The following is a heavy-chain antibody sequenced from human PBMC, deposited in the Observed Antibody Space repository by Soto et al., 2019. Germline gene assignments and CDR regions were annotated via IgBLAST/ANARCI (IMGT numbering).Heavy chain of an antibody. CDR2: ISSSSSYT. CDR3: ASAYDSSGYYDY. V-gene: IGHV3-11*06. CDR1: GFTFSDYY. Sequence: XGSLGLSGAASGFTFSDYYMSWIRQAPGKGLEWVSYISSSSSYTNYADSVKGRFTISRDNAKNPLYLQMNSLRAEDTAVYYCASAYDSSGYYDYWGQGTLVTVSS. J-gene: IGHJ4*02. D-gene: IGHD3-22*01.